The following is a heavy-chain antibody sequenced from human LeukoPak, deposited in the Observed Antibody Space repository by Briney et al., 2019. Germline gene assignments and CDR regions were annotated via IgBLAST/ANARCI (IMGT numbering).Heavy chain of an antibody. V-gene: IGHV4-61*02. CDR1: GGSISSGSYY. J-gene: IGHJ4*02. CDR2: IYTSGST. CDR3: ARENYYDSSGPY. Sequence: SQTLSLTRTVSGGSISSGSYYWSWIRQPAGKGLEWIGRIYTSGSTNYNPSLKSRVTISVDTSKNQFSLKLSSVTAADTAVYYCARENYYDSSGPYWGQGTLVTVSS. D-gene: IGHD3-22*01.